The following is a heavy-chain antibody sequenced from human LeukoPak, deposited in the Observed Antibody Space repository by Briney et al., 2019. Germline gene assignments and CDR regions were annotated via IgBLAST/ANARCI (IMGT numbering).Heavy chain of an antibody. J-gene: IGHJ4*02. D-gene: IGHD5-12*01. Sequence: GESLKISCKGSGYSFTTYWIGWVRQMPGKGLEWMGIIYPGDSDTRYSPSFQGQVTISADKSISTAYLQWSSLKASDTAMYYCARSSSAYHSTFDFWGQGTLVTASS. V-gene: IGHV5-51*01. CDR1: GYSFTTYW. CDR2: IYPGDSDT. CDR3: ARSSSAYHSTFDF.